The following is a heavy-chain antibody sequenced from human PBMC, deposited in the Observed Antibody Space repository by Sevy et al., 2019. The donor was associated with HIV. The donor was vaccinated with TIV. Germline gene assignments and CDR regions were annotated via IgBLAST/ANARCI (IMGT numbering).Heavy chain of an antibody. CDR2: IYTSGST. CDR3: ARGSSNCSGGSCYDY. V-gene: IGHV4-4*07. Sequence: SETLSLTCTVSGGSISSYYWSWIRQPAGKGLEWIGRIYTSGSTNYNPSLKSRVTMSVDPSKNQFSLKLSSVTAADTAVYYCARGSSNCSGGSCYDYWGQGTLVTVSS. D-gene: IGHD2-15*01. CDR1: GGSISSYY. J-gene: IGHJ4*02.